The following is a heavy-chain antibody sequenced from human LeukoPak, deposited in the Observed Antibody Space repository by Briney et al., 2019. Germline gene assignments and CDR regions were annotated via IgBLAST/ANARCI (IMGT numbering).Heavy chain of an antibody. J-gene: IGHJ4*02. D-gene: IGHD2-8*01. Sequence: PSETLSLTCTVSGSSLTATYYWAWSRQPPGKGLEWIATVFQLQTVRTFYNPSLESRVTMSLDTSQNQFSLNLTSVTAADTALYFCARVLNAPKFIDSWGQGTLVTVSS. CDR1: GSSLTATYY. CDR3: ARVLNAPKFIDS. V-gene: IGHV4-38-2*02. CDR2: VFQLQTVRT.